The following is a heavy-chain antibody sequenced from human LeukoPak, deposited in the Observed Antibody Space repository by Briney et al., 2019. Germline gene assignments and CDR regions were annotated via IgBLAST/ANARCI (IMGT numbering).Heavy chain of an antibody. Sequence: QPGGSLRLSCAASGLTVSGSYMNWVRQAPGKGLGWVSVLYSSGTTYYADSAKGRFTISRDNSKNTLYLQLNSLRAEDTAIYYCAQSRGAFDIWGQGTMVTVSS. CDR1: GLTVSGSY. J-gene: IGHJ3*02. D-gene: IGHD3-10*01. V-gene: IGHV3-53*01. CDR3: AQSRGAFDI. CDR2: LYSSGTT.